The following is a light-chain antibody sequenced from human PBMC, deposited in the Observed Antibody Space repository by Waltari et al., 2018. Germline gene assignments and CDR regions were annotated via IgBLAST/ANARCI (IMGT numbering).Light chain of an antibody. Sequence: EIVLTQSPVTLSVSPGERVTLSCSTSQIITSKLAWSQHKPGQAHRLLIYGACTRATDIPSRISGRGSETDFDHSISSLQAEDFALYYCQQYYSWLLTFGGGPKVEI. CDR1: QIITSK. J-gene: IGKJ4*01. V-gene: IGKV3-15*01. CDR3: QQYYSWLLT. CDR2: GAC.